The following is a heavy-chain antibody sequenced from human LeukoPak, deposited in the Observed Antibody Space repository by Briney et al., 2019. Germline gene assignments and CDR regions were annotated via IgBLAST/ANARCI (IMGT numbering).Heavy chain of an antibody. V-gene: IGHV4-31*03. Sequence: SQTLSLTCTVSGGSISSGGYYWSWIRQHPGKGLEWIGYIYYSGSTYYNPSLKSRVTISVDTSKNQFSLKLSSVTAADTAVYYCARRHIKLDSSGPFYFDYWGQGTLVTVSS. CDR1: GGSISSGGYY. D-gene: IGHD3-22*01. CDR3: ARRHIKLDSSGPFYFDY. J-gene: IGHJ4*02. CDR2: IYYSGST.